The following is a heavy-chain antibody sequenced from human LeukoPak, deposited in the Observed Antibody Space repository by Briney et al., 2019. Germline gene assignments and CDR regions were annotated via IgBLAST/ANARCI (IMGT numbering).Heavy chain of an antibody. CDR2: ISPYSGDT. CDR1: GYTFSKYG. V-gene: IGHV1-18*01. Sequence: ASVKVSCKVSGYTFSKYGIIWARQAPGQGLEWMGWISPYSGDTDYAQKFQGRVTMTTDTSARTVYMELRSLRSDDTAIYYCGRGYGDDYWGQGTLLTVSS. CDR3: GRGYGDDY. J-gene: IGHJ4*02. D-gene: IGHD3-16*01.